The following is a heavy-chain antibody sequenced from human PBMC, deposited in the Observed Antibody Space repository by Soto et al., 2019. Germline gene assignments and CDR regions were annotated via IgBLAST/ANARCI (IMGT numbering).Heavy chain of an antibody. CDR2: IYYSGST. CDR3: ARDRLLMVRGVINYYFDY. J-gene: IGHJ4*02. CDR1: GGSISSGGYY. D-gene: IGHD3-10*01. V-gene: IGHV4-31*03. Sequence: PSETLSLTCTVSGGSISSGGYYWSWIRQHPGKGLEWIGYIYYSGSTYYNPSLKGRVTISVDTSKNQFSLKLSSVTAADTAVYYCARDRLLMVRGVINYYFDYWGQGTLVTVSS.